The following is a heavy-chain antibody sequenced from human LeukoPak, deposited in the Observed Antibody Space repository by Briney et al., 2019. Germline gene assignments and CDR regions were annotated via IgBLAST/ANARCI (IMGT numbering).Heavy chain of an antibody. CDR1: GGSISSYY. D-gene: IGHD2/OR15-2a*01. V-gene: IGHV4-59*08. CDR2: ISDIGSI. Sequence: KTSETLSLTCTVSGGSISSYYWSWIRQPPGKGLEWIAYISDIGSINYNPPLKSRVTISLDTSKNQFSLKLSSVTAADTAVYYCAGHHPRNTVDFWGQGTLVTVSS. J-gene: IGHJ4*02. CDR3: AGHHPRNTVDF.